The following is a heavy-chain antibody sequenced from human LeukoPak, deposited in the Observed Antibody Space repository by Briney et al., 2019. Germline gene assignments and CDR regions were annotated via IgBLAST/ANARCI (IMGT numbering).Heavy chain of an antibody. V-gene: IGHV3-21*04. CDR1: GFTFSSYS. Sequence: GGSLRLSCAASGFTFSSYSMNWVRQAPGKGLEWVSSISSSSSYIYYADSVKGRFTISRDNAKNSLYLQMNSLRAEDTALYHCARDADLTGYYIGWFDPWGQGTLVTVSS. CDR3: ARDADLTGYYIGWFDP. CDR2: ISSSSSYI. J-gene: IGHJ5*02. D-gene: IGHD3-9*01.